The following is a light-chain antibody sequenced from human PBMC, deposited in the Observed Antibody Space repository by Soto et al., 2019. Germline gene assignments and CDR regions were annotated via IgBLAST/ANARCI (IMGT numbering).Light chain of an antibody. V-gene: IGKV3-11*01. CDR2: DAS. CDR3: QQRSNWPPLT. CDR1: QSVSSY. Sequence: SVLPQSPGTLSLSPGERATLSCRASQSVSSYLAWYQQKPGQAPRLLIYDASNRATGIPARFSGSGSGTDFTLTISSLEPEDFAVYYCQQRSNWPPLTFGGGTKVDIK. J-gene: IGKJ4*01.